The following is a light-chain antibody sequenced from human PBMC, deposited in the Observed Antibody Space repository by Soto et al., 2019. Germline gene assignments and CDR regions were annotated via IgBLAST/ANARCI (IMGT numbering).Light chain of an antibody. CDR3: SSYTTSNTRQIV. CDR2: DVR. J-gene: IGLJ1*01. CDR1: SSDVGGYNY. Sequence: QSALTQPASVSASPGQSITISCTGTSSDVGGYNYVSWYQQHPGKAPKLMIYDVRNRPSGVSDRFSGSKSGNTASLTISGLQPEDEADYYCSSYTTSNTRQIVFGTGTKVTV. V-gene: IGLV2-14*01.